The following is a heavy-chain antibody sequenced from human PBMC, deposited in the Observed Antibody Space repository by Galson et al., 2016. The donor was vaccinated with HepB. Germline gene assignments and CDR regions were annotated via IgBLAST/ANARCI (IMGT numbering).Heavy chain of an antibody. CDR2: MNPNSGDT. V-gene: IGHV1-8*01. Sequence: SVKVSCKASGYTFTSFDINWVRQAPGQGLEWMGWMNPNSGDTGYGRRFQGRVTMTRSASNDTAYMELNSLGSEDTAIYYCARGPLAPADRHFDYWGQGTLVTVSS. CDR1: GYTFTSFD. CDR3: ARGPLAPADRHFDY. D-gene: IGHD1-14*01. J-gene: IGHJ4*02.